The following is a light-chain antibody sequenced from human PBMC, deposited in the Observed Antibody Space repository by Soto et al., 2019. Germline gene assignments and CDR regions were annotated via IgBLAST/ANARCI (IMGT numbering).Light chain of an antibody. Sequence: DIQMTQSPSTLSASVGDRVTITCRASQSISSWLAWYQQKPGIGPKLLISKASSLESGVPSRFSGSGSGTEFTLTISSLQPDDFATYYCQHYGTYPWAFGQGTKVEIK. J-gene: IGKJ1*01. CDR1: QSISSW. CDR3: QHYGTYPWA. CDR2: KAS. V-gene: IGKV1-5*03.